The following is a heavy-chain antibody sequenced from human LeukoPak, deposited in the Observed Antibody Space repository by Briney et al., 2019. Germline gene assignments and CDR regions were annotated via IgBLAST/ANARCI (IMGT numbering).Heavy chain of an antibody. CDR1: GGTFSSYA. CDR2: IIPIFGTA. D-gene: IGHD3-9*01. CDR3: ARDSYFARYFDWLPNAFDI. V-gene: IGHV1-69*06. Sequence: ASVKVSCKASGGTFSSYAISWVRQAPGQGLEWMGGIIPIFGTANYAQKFQGRVTITADKSTSTAYMELSSLRSEDTAAYYCARDSYFARYFDWLPNAFDIWGQGTMVTVSS. J-gene: IGHJ3*02.